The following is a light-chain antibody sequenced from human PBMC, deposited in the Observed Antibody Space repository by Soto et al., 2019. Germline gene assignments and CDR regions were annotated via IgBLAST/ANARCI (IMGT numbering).Light chain of an antibody. CDR3: CSFTSSDTFV. CDR1: SSDVGSYNF. J-gene: IGLJ1*01. V-gene: IGLV2-23*02. Sequence: QSALTQPASVSGSPGQSITISCTGTSSDVGSYNFVSWYQQYPGKAPKLMIYEVNKRPSGLSNRFSGSKSGNTASLTISGLQAEDEDDYYCCSFTSSDTFVFGTGTKVTVL. CDR2: EVN.